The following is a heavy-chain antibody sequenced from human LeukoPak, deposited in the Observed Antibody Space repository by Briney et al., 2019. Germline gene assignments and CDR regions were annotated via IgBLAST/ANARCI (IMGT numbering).Heavy chain of an antibody. D-gene: IGHD1-26*01. J-gene: IGHJ5*02. CDR2: IYHSGST. CDR1: GGSISSYF. V-gene: IGHV4-59*12. CDR3: ARAHSGSFVWFDP. Sequence: SETLSLTCTVSGGSISSYFWSWIRQPPGKGLEWIGEIYHSGSTNYNPSLKSRVTISVDKSKNQFSLKLSSVTAADTAVYYCARAHSGSFVWFDPWGQGTLVTVSS.